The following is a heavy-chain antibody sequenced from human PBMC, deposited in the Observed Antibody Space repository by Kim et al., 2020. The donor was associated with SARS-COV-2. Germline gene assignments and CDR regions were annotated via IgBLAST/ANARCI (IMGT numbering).Heavy chain of an antibody. CDR1: GFTFSSYA. CDR2: ITDDGSNK. CDR3: AKVRSSSWSFDY. Sequence: GGSLRLSCAASGFTFSSYAMHWVRQAPGKGLEWVALITDDGSNKYYVDSVKGRFTNSRDISKNTLYLQMNSLRVEDTAVYYCAKVRSSSWSFDYELQGT. J-gene: IGHJ4*02. V-gene: IGHV3-30*04. D-gene: IGHD6-13*01.